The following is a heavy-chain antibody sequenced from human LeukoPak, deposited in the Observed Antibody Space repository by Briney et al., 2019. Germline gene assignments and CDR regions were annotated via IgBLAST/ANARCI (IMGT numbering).Heavy chain of an antibody. V-gene: IGHV3-23*01. CDR2: ISGSGGST. J-gene: IGHJ4*02. CDR1: GFTFSSYA. Sequence: GGSLRLSCAASGFTFSSYAMSWVRQAPGKGLEWVSAISGSGGSTYYADSVKGRFTISRDNSKNTLYLQMNSLRAEDTAVYYFAKIASEGSYRYLDYWGQGTLVTVSS. D-gene: IGHD3-16*02. CDR3: AKIASEGSYRYLDY.